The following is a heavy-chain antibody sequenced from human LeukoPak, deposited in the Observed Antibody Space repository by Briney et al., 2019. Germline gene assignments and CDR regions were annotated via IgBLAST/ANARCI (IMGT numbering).Heavy chain of an antibody. CDR3: ARDYYDRSGFGAFDI. D-gene: IGHD3-22*01. CDR1: GYTYTANY. Sequence: ASVKVSCKASGYTYTANYMHWVRQAPGQGLEWMGWINPNSGGTNYAQKFQGRVTMTRDTSISTAYMDLSRLRSDDTAVYYCARDYYDRSGFGAFDIWGQGTMVTVSS. V-gene: IGHV1-2*02. J-gene: IGHJ3*02. CDR2: INPNSGGT.